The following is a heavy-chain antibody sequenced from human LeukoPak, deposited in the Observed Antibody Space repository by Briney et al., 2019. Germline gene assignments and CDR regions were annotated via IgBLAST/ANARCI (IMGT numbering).Heavy chain of an antibody. Sequence: ASVEVSCKVSGYTLTELSMHWVRQAPGKGLEWMGGFDPEDGETIYAQKFQGRVTMTEDTSTDTAYMELSSLRSEDTAVYYCATSFFGIAVAGLFDYWGQGTLVTVSS. CDR1: GYTLTELS. CDR2: FDPEDGET. D-gene: IGHD6-19*01. V-gene: IGHV1-24*01. CDR3: ATSFFGIAVAGLFDY. J-gene: IGHJ4*02.